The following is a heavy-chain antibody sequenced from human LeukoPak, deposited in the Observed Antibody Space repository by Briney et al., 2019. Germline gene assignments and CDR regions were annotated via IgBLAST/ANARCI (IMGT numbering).Heavy chain of an antibody. CDR1: ESIVSSRF. Sequence: GGSLRLSCAASESIVSSRFMAWVRQAPGKGLEWVSVVDGGSKTYYADSVKGRFTISRDNSKNTLYLQMNNMRAEDTAVYFCGRDDADVQNYGIQYWGQGTLVTVSS. J-gene: IGHJ4*02. CDR3: GRDDADVQNYGIQY. D-gene: IGHD5-24*01. V-gene: IGHV3-53*01. CDR2: VDGGSKT.